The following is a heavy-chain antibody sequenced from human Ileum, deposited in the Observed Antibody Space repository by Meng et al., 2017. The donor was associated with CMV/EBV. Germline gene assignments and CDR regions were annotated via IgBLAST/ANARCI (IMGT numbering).Heavy chain of an antibody. Sequence: GESLKISCAASGFTVTSNFMTWVRQAPGTGLEWVSIIYSGGTIKYADSVKGRFTISRASSETTLYLQIDRLRVEDTAVYFCARNRRSCNSVSCYGYYGMDVWGQGTTVTVSS. D-gene: IGHD2/OR15-2a*01. CDR3: ARNRRSCNSVSCYGYYGMDV. CDR2: IYSGGTI. J-gene: IGHJ6*02. V-gene: IGHV3-53*01. CDR1: GFTVTSNF.